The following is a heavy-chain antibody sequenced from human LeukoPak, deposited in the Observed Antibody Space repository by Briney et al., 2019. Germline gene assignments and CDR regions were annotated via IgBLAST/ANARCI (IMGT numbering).Heavy chain of an antibody. V-gene: IGHV1-24*01. CDR2: FDPEDGET. J-gene: IGHJ4*02. CDR3: ATAPYYDFWSGYSLNY. D-gene: IGHD3-3*01. CDR1: GYTLTELS. Sequence: GASVKVSCKVSGYTLTELSMHWVRQAPGKGLEWMGGFDPEDGETIYAQKFQGRVTMTEDTSTDAAYMELSSLRSEDTAVYYCATAPYYDFWSGYSLNYWGQGTLVTVSS.